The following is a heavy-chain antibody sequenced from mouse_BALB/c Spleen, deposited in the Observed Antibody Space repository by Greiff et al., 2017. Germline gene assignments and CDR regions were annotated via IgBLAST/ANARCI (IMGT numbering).Heavy chain of an antibody. Sequence: QVQLQQPGAELVKPGASVKLSCKASGYTFTSYWMHWVKQRPGQGLEWIGEINPSNGRTNYNEKFKSKATLTVDKSSSTAYMQLSSLTSEDSAVYYCARKDYSFAYWGQGTLVTVSA. D-gene: IGHD2-13*01. CDR2: INPSNGRT. CDR1: GYTFTSYW. J-gene: IGHJ3*01. CDR3: ARKDYSFAY. V-gene: IGHV1S81*02.